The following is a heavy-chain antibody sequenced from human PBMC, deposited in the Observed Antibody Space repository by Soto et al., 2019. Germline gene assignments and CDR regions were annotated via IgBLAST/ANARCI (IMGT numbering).Heavy chain of an antibody. CDR3: ARPSYDSRKGFDY. V-gene: IGHV5-51*01. J-gene: IGHJ4*02. Sequence: HGESLKISCNGSGYSFTIYWIGWVRQMPGKGLEWMGIIYPGDSDTRYSPSFQGQVTISADKSISTAYLQWSSLKASDTAMYYCARPSYDSRKGFDYWGQGTLVTSPQ. D-gene: IGHD3-22*01. CDR2: IYPGDSDT. CDR1: GYSFTIYW.